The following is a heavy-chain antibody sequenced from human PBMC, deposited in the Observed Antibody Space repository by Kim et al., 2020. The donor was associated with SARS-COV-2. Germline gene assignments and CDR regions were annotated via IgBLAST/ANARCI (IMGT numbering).Heavy chain of an antibody. D-gene: IGHD6-19*01. J-gene: IGHJ6*02. Sequence: SQTLSLTCAISGDSVSSNSAAWNWIRQSPSRGLEWLGRTYYRSKWYNDYAVSVKSRITINPDTSKNQFSQQLNSVTPEDTAVYYCARDLKEAGHYYYYGMDVWGQGTTVTVSS. CDR1: GDSVSSNSAA. CDR2: TYYRSKWYN. CDR3: ARDLKEAGHYYYYGMDV. V-gene: IGHV6-1*01.